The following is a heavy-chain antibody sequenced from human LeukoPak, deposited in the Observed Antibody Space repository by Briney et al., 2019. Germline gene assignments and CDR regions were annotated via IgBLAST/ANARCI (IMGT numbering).Heavy chain of an antibody. J-gene: IGHJ6*02. D-gene: IGHD6-13*01. CDR1: GGSFSGYY. CDR2: INHSGST. Sequence: SETLSLTCAGYGGSFSGYYWSWIRQPPGKGLEGIGEINHSGSTNYNPSLKSRVTISVDTSKNQFSLKLSSVTAADTAVYYCARDRLSSSWYGLDYYYGMDVWGQGTTVTVSS. CDR3: ARDRLSSSWYGLDYYYGMDV. V-gene: IGHV4-34*01.